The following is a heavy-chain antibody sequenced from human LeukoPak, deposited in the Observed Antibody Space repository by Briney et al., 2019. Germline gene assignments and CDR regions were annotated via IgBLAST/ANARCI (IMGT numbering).Heavy chain of an antibody. CDR2: ISSSSSFM. Sequence: GGSLRLSCAASGFTFSTYSLNWVRQAPGKGLEWVSSISSSSSFMYYADSVNGRFTISRDNAKNALYLQMNSLRAEDTAVYYCVRVDHSLGKTYFDYWGQGTLVTVSS. V-gene: IGHV3-21*01. J-gene: IGHJ4*02. CDR1: GFTFSTYS. D-gene: IGHD2-21*01. CDR3: VRVDHSLGKTYFDY.